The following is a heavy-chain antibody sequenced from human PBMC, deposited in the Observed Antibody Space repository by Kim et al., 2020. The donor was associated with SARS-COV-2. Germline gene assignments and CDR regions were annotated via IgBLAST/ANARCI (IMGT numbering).Heavy chain of an antibody. CDR2: IHYTGVP. J-gene: IGHJ5*02. CDR1: GDSISAETYY. Sequence: SETLSLTCAVSGDSISAETYYWDFIRQPPGKGLEWIGSIHYTGVPYYNPSLETRVTISVDTSNNQFSLRLTSLTAADTAVYYCARRKQSLHYFGPWGQGTLVTVSS. V-gene: IGHV4-39*01. D-gene: IGHD1-26*01. CDR3: ARRKQSLHYFGP.